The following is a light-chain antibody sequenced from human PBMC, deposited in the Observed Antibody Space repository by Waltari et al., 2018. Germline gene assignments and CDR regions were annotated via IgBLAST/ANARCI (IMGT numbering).Light chain of an antibody. CDR3: QQYKNWPQWT. J-gene: IGKJ1*01. V-gene: IGKV3-15*01. CDR1: QSVNSN. CDR2: SAS. Sequence: EMVMTQSPATLSVSPGERATLSCRASQSVNSNLAWYQQKPGQAPRLLIYSASTRATCVPAKFSGSGSGTEFTLTISSLQSEDFAVYYCQQYKNWPQWTFGQGTKVDSK.